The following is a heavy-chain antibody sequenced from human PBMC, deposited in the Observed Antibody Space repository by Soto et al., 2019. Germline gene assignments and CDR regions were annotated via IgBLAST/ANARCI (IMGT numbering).Heavy chain of an antibody. D-gene: IGHD6-13*01. CDR3: ASTIAAAGTGYIFDY. V-gene: IGHV3-53*01. CDR2: IYSGGST. CDR1: GFTVSSNY. Sequence: PGGSLRLSCAASGFTVSSNYMSWVRQAPGKGLEWVSVIYSGGSTYYADSVKGRFTISRDNSKNTLYLQMNSLRAEDTAVYYCASTIAAAGTGYIFDYWGQGTLVTVSS. J-gene: IGHJ4*02.